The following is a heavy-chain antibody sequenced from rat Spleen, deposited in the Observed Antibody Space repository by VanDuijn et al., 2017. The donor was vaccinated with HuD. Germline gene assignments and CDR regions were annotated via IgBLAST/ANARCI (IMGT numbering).Heavy chain of an antibody. Sequence: EVQLVESGGGLVQPGRSMRLSCAASGFTFSNYDMVWVRQAPTKGLKWVSSISYDGSTAYYRDSVKGRFTITRDKAKSTLYLQMDSLRSEDTATYYCTRGYYFDYWGQGVMVTVSS. CDR1: GFTFSNYD. V-gene: IGHV5-25*01. J-gene: IGHJ2*01. CDR2: ISYDGSTA. CDR3: TRGYYFDY.